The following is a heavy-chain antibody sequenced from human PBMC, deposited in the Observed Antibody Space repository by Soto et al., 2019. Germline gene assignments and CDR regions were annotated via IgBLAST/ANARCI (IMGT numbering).Heavy chain of an antibody. CDR2: IWYDGSNK. V-gene: IGHV3-33*01. J-gene: IGHJ4*02. Sequence: QVQLAESGGGVVQPGKSLRLSCAASGFTFSSHGMHWVRQAPGKGPEWVAVIWYDGSNKYYADSVRGRFTISRDNAKNTLYLQMNSLRVEDTAVYHCVRWGNWKVPDHWGQGTLVTVSS. CDR1: GFTFSSHG. D-gene: IGHD1-1*01. CDR3: VRWGNWKVPDH.